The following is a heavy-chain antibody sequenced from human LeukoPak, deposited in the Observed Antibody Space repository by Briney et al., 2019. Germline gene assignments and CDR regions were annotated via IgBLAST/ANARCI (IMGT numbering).Heavy chain of an antibody. CDR2: ISGSGGST. D-gene: IGHD5-24*01. Sequence: GGSLRLSCAASGFTFSSYAMSWVRQAPGKGLEWVSGISGSGGSTYYADSVKGRFTISRDNSKNTLYLQMNSLRAEDTAVYYCAKVFRDGYNYPFDYWGQGTLVTVSS. J-gene: IGHJ4*02. CDR1: GFTFSSYA. V-gene: IGHV3-23*01. CDR3: AKVFRDGYNYPFDY.